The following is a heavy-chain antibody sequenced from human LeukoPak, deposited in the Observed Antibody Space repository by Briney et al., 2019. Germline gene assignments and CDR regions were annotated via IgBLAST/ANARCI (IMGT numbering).Heavy chain of an antibody. D-gene: IGHD2-21*01. CDR3: ARRVNRSSFDY. Sequence: PSETLSLTCTVSGGSITNYYWSWIRQPPGKGLEWIGCIYYSGNTNYNPSLKSRVTILVDTSKNQFSLKLSSVTAADTAVYYCARRVNRSSFDYWGQGTLVTVSS. CDR2: IYYSGNT. J-gene: IGHJ4*02. CDR1: GGSITNYY. V-gene: IGHV4-59*01.